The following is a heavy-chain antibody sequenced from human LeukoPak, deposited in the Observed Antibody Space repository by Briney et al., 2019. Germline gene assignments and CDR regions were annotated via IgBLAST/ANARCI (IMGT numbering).Heavy chain of an antibody. Sequence: NPSETLSLTCTVSGGSISSSSYYWGWIRQPPGKGLEWIGSIYYSGSTYYNPSLKSRVTISVDTSKNQFSLKLSSVTAADTAVYYCARDKQQLDYYYYMDVWGKGTTVTVSS. CDR1: GGSISSSSYY. V-gene: IGHV4-39*07. J-gene: IGHJ6*03. CDR2: IYYSGST. CDR3: ARDKQQLDYYYYMDV. D-gene: IGHD6-13*01.